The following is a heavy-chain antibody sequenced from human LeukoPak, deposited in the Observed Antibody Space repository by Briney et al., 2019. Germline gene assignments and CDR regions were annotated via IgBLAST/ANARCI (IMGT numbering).Heavy chain of an antibody. Sequence: SETLSLTCTVSGGSISSSSYYWGWIRQPPGKGLEWIVRIFYSGSTYYNPSLKSRVTISVDTSKNQFSLKLSSVTAADTAVYYCATTDGREPFWGQGTLVIVSS. V-gene: IGHV4-39*07. D-gene: IGHD1-14*01. CDR3: ATTDGREPF. J-gene: IGHJ4*02. CDR2: IFYSGST. CDR1: GGSISSSSYY.